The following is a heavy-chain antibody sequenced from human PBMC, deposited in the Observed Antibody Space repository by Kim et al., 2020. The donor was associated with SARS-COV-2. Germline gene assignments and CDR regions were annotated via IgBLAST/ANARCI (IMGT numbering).Heavy chain of an antibody. CDR2: K. CDR3: ARGSVDSSGIDY. J-gene: IGHJ4*02. D-gene: IGHD3-22*01. V-gene: IGHV3-7*01. Sequence: KVYVNSVKGRLTTSRDNAQNSLYLQMNSLIAEDTAVYYCARGSVDSSGIDYWGQGPLVTVSS.